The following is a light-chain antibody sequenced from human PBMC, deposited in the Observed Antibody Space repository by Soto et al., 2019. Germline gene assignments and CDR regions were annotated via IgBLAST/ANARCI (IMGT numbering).Light chain of an antibody. Sequence: EIVLTQSPGTLSLSPGERATLSCRASQSVSSNYFAWYQQTPGQAPRLLIYGASSRATGIPDRFSGSGSGTDFTLTISSLEPEDFAVYYCQQYGSSLSITFGQGTRLEIK. CDR1: QSVSSNY. V-gene: IGKV3-20*01. J-gene: IGKJ5*01. CDR3: QQYGSSLSIT. CDR2: GAS.